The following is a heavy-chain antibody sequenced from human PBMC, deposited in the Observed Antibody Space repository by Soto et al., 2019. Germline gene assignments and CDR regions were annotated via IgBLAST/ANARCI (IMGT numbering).Heavy chain of an antibody. D-gene: IGHD5-18*01. CDR1: GFTFSNAW. Sequence: GGSLRLSCAAPGFTFSNAWMNWVRQAPGKGLEWVGRIKSKTDGGTTDYAAPVKGRFTISRDDSKNTLYLQMNSLKTEDTAVYYCTTEKTAMVTFGYYYYGMDVWGQGTTVTVSS. J-gene: IGHJ6*02. CDR3: TTEKTAMVTFGYYYYGMDV. V-gene: IGHV3-15*07. CDR2: IKSKTDGGTT.